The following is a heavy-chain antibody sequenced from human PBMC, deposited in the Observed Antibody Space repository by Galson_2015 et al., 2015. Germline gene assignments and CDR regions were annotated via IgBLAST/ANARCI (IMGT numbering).Heavy chain of an antibody. J-gene: IGHJ4*02. D-gene: IGHD6-19*01. Sequence: SLRLSCAASGFTFSSYAMHWVRQAPGKGLEWVAIISYDGSNKYYTDSVKGRFTIFRDNSKNTLYLQMNSLRAEDTAVYYCARGERDSSGWYLDYWGQGTLVTVSS. CDR2: ISYDGSNK. CDR3: ARGERDSSGWYLDY. CDR1: GFTFSSYA. V-gene: IGHV3-30-3*01.